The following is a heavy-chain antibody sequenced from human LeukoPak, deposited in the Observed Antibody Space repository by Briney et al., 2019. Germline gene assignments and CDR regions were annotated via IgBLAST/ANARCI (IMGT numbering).Heavy chain of an antibody. CDR3: ARGPQVLRYCSGGSCYSPDI. CDR2: INHSGST. J-gene: IGHJ3*02. CDR1: GGSFSGYY. D-gene: IGHD2-15*01. Sequence: SETLSLTCAVYGGSFSGYYWSWIRQPPGKGLEWIGEINHSGSTNYNPSLKSRVTIPVDTSKNQFSLKLSSVTAADTAVYYCARGPQVLRYCSGGSCYSPDIWGQGTMVTVSS. V-gene: IGHV4-34*01.